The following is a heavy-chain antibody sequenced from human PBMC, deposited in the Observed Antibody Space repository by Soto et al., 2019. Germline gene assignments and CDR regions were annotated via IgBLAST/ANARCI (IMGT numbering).Heavy chain of an antibody. CDR1: GGTFSSYA. J-gene: IGHJ6*02. CDR2: IIPIFGTA. D-gene: IGHD3-22*01. Sequence: SVKVSCKASGGTFSSYAISWVRQAPGQGLEWMGGIIPIFGTANYAQKFQGRVTITADKSTSTAYMELSSLRSEDTAVYYCARVVVITTVWDYGMDVWGQGTTVTVSS. V-gene: IGHV1-69*06. CDR3: ARVVVITTVWDYGMDV.